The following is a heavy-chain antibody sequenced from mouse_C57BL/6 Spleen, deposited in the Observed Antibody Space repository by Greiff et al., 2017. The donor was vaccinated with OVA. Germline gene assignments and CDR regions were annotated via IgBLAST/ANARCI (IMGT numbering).Heavy chain of an antibody. V-gene: IGHV1-85*01. CDR1: GYTFTSYE. CDR3: ARSPTGPYYFYD. D-gene: IGHD4-1*02. J-gene: IGHJ2*01. CDR2: IYPRGGST. Sequence: QVQLQQSGAELVKPGASVKLSCKASGYTFTSYEINWVKQRPGQGLEWIGWIYPRGGSTKYNEKFKGKATLTVATSSSTAYMELHSLTSEDSAVYVCARSPTGPYYFYDWGKGTTLTVSS.